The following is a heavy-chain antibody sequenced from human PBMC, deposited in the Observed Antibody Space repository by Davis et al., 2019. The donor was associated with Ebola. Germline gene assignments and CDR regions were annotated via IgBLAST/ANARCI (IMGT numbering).Heavy chain of an antibody. J-gene: IGHJ4*02. CDR1: GYSFTSYW. D-gene: IGHD6-13*01. V-gene: IGHV5-51*01. CDR3: ARGVRHSNVDFDY. CDR2: IYPGDSHT. Sequence: GGSLRLSCMGSGYSFTSYWIGWVRQMPGKGLEWMGIIYPGDSHTRYSPSFQGHVTMSVDKSITTAYLQWNSLEASDTAMYYCARGVRHSNVDFDYWGQGTLVTVSS.